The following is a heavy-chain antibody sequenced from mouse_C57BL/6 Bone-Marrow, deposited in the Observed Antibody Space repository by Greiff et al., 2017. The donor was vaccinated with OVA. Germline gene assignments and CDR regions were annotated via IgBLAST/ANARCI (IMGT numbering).Heavy chain of an antibody. Sequence: EVKLVESGTVLARPGASVKMSCKTSGYTFTSYWMHWVKQRPGQGLEWIGAIYPGNSDPSYKQKFKGKAKLTAGKAASTVYMELSSLTNEDSAVYYCSRDYYSNWGYYLDYWGQGTTLTVSS. CDR1: GYTFTSYW. V-gene: IGHV1-5*01. D-gene: IGHD2-5*01. CDR3: SRDYYSNWGYYLDY. CDR2: IYPGNSDP. J-gene: IGHJ2*01.